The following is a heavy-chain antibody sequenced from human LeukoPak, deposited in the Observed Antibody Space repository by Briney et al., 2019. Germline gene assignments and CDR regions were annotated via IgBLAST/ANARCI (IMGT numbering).Heavy chain of an antibody. Sequence: SETLSLTCTVSGGSISSYYWSWIRQPPGKGLEWIGYIYHSGSTYYNPSLKSRVTISVDRSKNQFSLKLSSVTAADTAVYYCARVGDYYDNWGQGTLVTVSS. J-gene: IGHJ4*02. CDR1: GGSISSYY. CDR3: ARVGDYYDN. CDR2: IYHSGST. D-gene: IGHD3-10*01. V-gene: IGHV4-59*12.